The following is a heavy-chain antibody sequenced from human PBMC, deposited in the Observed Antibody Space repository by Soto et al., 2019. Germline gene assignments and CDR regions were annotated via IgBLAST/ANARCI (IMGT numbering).Heavy chain of an antibody. CDR1: GGTFSSYA. Sequence: QVQLVQSGAEVQKPGSSVKVSCKASGGTFSSYAISWVRQAPGQGLEWMGGIIPIFGTANYAQKFQGRVTITADESTSTAYMELSSLRSEDTAVYYCARAVSAYGSGRKDYGMDVWGQGTTVTVSS. V-gene: IGHV1-69*01. J-gene: IGHJ6*02. CDR3: ARAVSAYGSGRKDYGMDV. CDR2: IIPIFGTA. D-gene: IGHD3-10*01.